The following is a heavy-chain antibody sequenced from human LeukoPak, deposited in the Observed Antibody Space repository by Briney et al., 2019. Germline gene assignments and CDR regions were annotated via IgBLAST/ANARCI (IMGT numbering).Heavy chain of an antibody. CDR3: ATLAQAAGPWYFDL. Sequence: GASVKVSCKASGYTFTSYAMHWVRQAPGQRLEWMGWINAGNGNTKYSQKFQGRVTITRDTSASTAYMELSSLRSEDTAVYYCATLAQAAGPWYFDLWGRGTLVTVSS. CDR1: GYTFTSYA. CDR2: INAGNGNT. V-gene: IGHV1-3*01. D-gene: IGHD6-13*01. J-gene: IGHJ2*01.